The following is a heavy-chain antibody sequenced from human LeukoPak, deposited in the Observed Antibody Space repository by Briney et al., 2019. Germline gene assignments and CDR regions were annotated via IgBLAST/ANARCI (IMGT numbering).Heavy chain of an antibody. CDR1: GYTFTSYG. V-gene: IGHV1-18*01. J-gene: IGHJ3*01. CDR3: ARTPITMIVVGQNGFDV. Sequence: ASVKVSCKASGYTFTSYGISWVRQAPGQGLEWMGWISTYNSHTKNLQKLQDRLTMTTDTSTTTAYMELRSLRSDDTAVYYCARTPITMIVVGQNGFDVWGQGTMVTVPS. CDR2: ISTYNSHT. D-gene: IGHD3-22*01.